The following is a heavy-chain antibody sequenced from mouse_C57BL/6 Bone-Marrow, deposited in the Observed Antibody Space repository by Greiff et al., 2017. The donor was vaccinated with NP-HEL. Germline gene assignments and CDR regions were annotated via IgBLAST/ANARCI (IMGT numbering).Heavy chain of an antibody. CDR3: ARHDTTVVADY. D-gene: IGHD1-1*01. CDR1: GFTFSSYT. J-gene: IGHJ2*01. CDR2: ISGGGGNT. V-gene: IGHV5-9*01. Sequence: EVKVVESGGGLVKPGGSLKLSCAASGFTFSSYTMSWVRQTPEKRLEWVATISGGGGNTYYPDSVKGRFTISRDNAKNTLYLQMSSLRSEDTALYYCARHDTTVVADYWGQGTTLTVSS.